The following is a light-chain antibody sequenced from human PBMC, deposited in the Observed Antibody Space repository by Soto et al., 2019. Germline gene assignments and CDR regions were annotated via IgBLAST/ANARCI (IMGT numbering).Light chain of an antibody. J-gene: IGKJ2*01. CDR1: QSIHTW. Sequence: DIQMTQSPSTLSASVGARVTITCRASQSIHTWLAWYQQKPGTAPKLLIYKASSLESGVPSRFSGSGFGTEFSLTISRLQLDDFATYYWQQYNSYSYTFGQGTRLEIK. V-gene: IGKV1-5*03. CDR2: KAS. CDR3: QQYNSYSYT.